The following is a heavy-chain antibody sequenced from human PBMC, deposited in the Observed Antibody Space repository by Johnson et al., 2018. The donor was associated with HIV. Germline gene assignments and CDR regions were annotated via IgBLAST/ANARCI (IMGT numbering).Heavy chain of an antibody. CDR1: GFTLTTHW. Sequence: VQLVESGGGLVQPGGSLRLSCAASGFTLTTHWMHWVRQAPGKGLVWVSRINRDGSTTDYADSVTGRFTISRDNAKNTVYLQMNSLRAEETAVYFCARGDNAAAGDAFGIWGQGTMVTVSS. CDR3: ARGDNAAAGDAFGI. CDR2: INRDGSTT. D-gene: IGHD6-13*01. J-gene: IGHJ3*02. V-gene: IGHV3-74*02.